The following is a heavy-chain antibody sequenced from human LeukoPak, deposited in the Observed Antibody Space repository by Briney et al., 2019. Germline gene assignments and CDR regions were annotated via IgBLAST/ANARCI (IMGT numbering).Heavy chain of an antibody. D-gene: IGHD3-3*01. CDR2: IYYSGST. CDR3: ARPSTHYDFWSGYYYFDY. J-gene: IGHJ4*02. CDR1: GGSMNNYY. Sequence: SETLSLTCTVSGGSMNNYYWTWIRQPPGKGLEWIGYIYYSGSTNYNPSLKSRVTISVDTSKNQFSLKLSSVTAADTAVYYCARPSTHYDFWSGYYYFDYWGQGTLVTVSS. V-gene: IGHV4-59*12.